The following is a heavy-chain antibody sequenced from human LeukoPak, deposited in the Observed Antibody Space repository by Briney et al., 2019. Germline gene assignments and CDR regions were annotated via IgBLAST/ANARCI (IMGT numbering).Heavy chain of an antibody. Sequence: GGSLRLSCAASGFTVSSNYMSWVRQAPGKGQEWVSVIYSGGSTYYADSVKGRFTISRDNSKNTLYLQMNSLRAEDTAVYYCARDREGCSSTSCFDYGMDVWGQGTTVTVSS. J-gene: IGHJ6*02. CDR3: ARDREGCSSTSCFDYGMDV. V-gene: IGHV3-66*01. CDR1: GFTVSSNY. CDR2: IYSGGST. D-gene: IGHD2-2*01.